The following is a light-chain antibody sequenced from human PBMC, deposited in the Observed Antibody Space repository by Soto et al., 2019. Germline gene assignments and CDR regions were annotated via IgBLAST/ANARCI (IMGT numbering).Light chain of an antibody. J-gene: IGKJ1*01. CDR1: QSVSSN. CDR3: QQYNDWPRT. V-gene: IGKV3-15*01. CDR2: GAS. Sequence: EIVMTQSPATLSVSPGERATLSCRASQSVSSNLAWYQQKPGQAPRLLIYGASTRATGIPARFSGSGSGTEFTHTFSSLQSEDFAVYYCQQYNDWPRTFGQGTKVEIK.